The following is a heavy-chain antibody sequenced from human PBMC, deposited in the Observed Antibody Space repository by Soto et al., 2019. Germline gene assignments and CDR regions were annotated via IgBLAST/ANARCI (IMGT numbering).Heavy chain of an antibody. CDR1: GFTFSSYA. Sequence: EVQLLESGGGLVQPGGSLRLSCAASGFTFSSYAMSWVRQAPGKGLEWVSAISGSGGSTYYADSVKGRFTISRDNSKITVDLQMNSLRAEDTAVYYCAKDWRAVRGEPPTDWGQGTLVTVSS. CDR3: AKDWRAVRGEPPTD. CDR2: ISGSGGST. D-gene: IGHD3-10*01. J-gene: IGHJ4*02. V-gene: IGHV3-23*01.